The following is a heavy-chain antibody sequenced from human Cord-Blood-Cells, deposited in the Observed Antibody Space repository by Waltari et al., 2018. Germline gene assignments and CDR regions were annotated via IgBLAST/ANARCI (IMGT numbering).Heavy chain of an antibody. V-gene: IGHV1-69*06. J-gene: IGHJ3*02. D-gene: IGHD2-2*01. CDR3: ARLLGPPDIVVVPAAAAAGFAFDI. CDR1: GGTFSSYA. Sequence: QVQLVQSGAEVKKPGSSVKVSCKASGGTFSSYAISWVGQAPGQGLEWMGGIIPIFGTATYGQKFQGRVTITADKSTSTAYMELSSLRSEDTAVYYCARLLGPPDIVVVPAAAAAGFAFDIWGQGTMVTVSS. CDR2: IIPIFGTA.